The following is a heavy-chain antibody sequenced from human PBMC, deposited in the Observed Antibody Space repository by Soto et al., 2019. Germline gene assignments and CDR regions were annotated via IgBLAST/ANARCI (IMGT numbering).Heavy chain of an antibody. CDR1: GFTFSSYA. D-gene: IGHD2-15*01. V-gene: IGHV3-23*01. CDR2: ISGGGGST. Sequence: LRLSCAASGFTFSSYAMNWVRQAPGKGLEWVSAISGGGGSTYYADSVKGRFTISRDNSKNTLYLQMNSLRAEDTAVYYCAKPLGYCSGGSCYYYYGMDVRGQRTTVTVSS. J-gene: IGHJ6*02. CDR3: AKPLGYCSGGSCYYYYGMDV.